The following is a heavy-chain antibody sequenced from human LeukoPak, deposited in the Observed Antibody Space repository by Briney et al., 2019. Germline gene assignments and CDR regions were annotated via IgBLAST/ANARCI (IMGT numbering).Heavy chain of an antibody. V-gene: IGHV3-21*04. Sequence: GGSLRLSCAASGFTFSSYSMNWVRQAPGKVLEWISSISSSSSYIYYADSVKGRFTISRDNAKNSLYLQMNSLRAEDMALYYCAKDTDSWYGSYYMDVWGKGTTVTVSS. CDR1: GFTFSSYS. D-gene: IGHD6-13*01. CDR3: AKDTDSWYGSYYMDV. CDR2: ISSSSSYI. J-gene: IGHJ6*03.